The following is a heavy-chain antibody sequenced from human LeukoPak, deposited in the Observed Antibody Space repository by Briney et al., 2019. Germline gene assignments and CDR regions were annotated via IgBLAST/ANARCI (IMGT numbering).Heavy chain of an antibody. CDR3: AKDRLWVAAAGTPLGY. CDR2: ISGSGGST. D-gene: IGHD6-13*01. Sequence: GGSLRLSCAASGFTFSSYAMSWVRQAPGKGLEWVSAISGSGGSTYYADSVKGRFTISRDNSKNTLYLQMNSLRAEDTAVYYCAKDRLWVAAAGTPLGYWGQGTLVTVSS. J-gene: IGHJ4*02. V-gene: IGHV3-23*01. CDR1: GFTFSSYA.